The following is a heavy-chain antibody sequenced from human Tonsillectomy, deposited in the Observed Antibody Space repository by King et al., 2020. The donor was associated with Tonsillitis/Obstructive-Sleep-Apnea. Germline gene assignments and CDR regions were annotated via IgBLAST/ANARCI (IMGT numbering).Heavy chain of an antibody. D-gene: IGHD6-6*01. CDR1: GFTFGDYA. CDR2: IRSKGYGGTT. J-gene: IGHJ4*02. CDR3: TRGRSFPGKGGPFEF. V-gene: IGHV3-49*04. Sequence: VQLVESGGALVQPGRSLRLSCTASGFTFGDYAMSWVRQAPGKGLEWVGFIRSKGYGGTTDDAASVKGRFTISRHDSKSNAYLQMNSLKTEDTAVYYCTRGRSFPGKGGPFEFWGQGTLVTVSS.